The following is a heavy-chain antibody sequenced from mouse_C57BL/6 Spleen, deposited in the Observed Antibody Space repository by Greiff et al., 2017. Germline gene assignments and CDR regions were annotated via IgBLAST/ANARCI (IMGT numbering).Heavy chain of an antibody. V-gene: IGHV1-54*01. CDR1: GYAFTNYL. CDR2: INPGSGGT. Sequence: QVQLQPSGAELVRPGTSVKVSCKASGYAFTNYLIEWVKQRPGQGLEWIGVINPGSGGTNYNEKFKGKATLTADKSSSTAYMQLSSLTSEDSAVYFCARSGYYGSSRDYWGQGTTLTVSS. J-gene: IGHJ2*01. CDR3: ARSGYYGSSRDY. D-gene: IGHD1-1*01.